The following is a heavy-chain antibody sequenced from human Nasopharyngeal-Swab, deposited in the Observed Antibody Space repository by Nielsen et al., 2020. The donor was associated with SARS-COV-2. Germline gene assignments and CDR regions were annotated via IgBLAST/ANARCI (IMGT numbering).Heavy chain of an antibody. D-gene: IGHD4-17*01. CDR1: GFTFSSYW. V-gene: IGHV3-74*01. CDR2: INSDGSST. Sequence: GESLKISCAASGFTFSSYWTHWVRQAPGKGLMWVSRINSDGSSTTYADSVKGRFTISRDNAKNTLYLQMNSLRAEDTAVYYCARAGNGDYVPPDYWGQGTLVTVSS. J-gene: IGHJ4*02. CDR3: ARAGNGDYVPPDY.